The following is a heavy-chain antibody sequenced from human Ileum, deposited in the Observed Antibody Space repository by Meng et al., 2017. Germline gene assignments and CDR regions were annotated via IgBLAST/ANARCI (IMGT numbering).Heavy chain of an antibody. CDR3: ARESYSGGGHEFFDY. V-gene: IGHV3-30*01. Sequence: GGSLRLSCVASGFTFNYYAMHWVRQAPGKGLEWVAVISYDGSHQYYADSVKGRFTMSRDNSKNTLYLQMNTLRAEDTAVYYCARESYSGGGHEFFDYWGQGALVTVSS. D-gene: IGHD2-21*01. CDR2: ISYDGSHQ. CDR1: GFTFNYYA. J-gene: IGHJ4*02.